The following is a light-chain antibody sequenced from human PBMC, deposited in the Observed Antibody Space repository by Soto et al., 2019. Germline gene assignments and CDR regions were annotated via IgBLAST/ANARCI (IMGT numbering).Light chain of an antibody. J-gene: IGKJ1*01. V-gene: IGKV3-20*01. CDR3: QQYGSSPT. Sequence: EIVLTQSPGTLSLSPGERAALSCRASQSVSSSYLAWYQQKPGQAPRLLIYGASSRATGIPDRFSGSGSGTVFTLTISRLEPEDFEVYYCQQYGSSPTFGQWTKVDIK. CDR2: GAS. CDR1: QSVSSSY.